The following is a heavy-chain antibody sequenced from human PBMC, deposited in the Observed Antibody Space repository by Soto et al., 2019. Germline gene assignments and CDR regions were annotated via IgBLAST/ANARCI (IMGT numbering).Heavy chain of an antibody. J-gene: IGHJ3*02. D-gene: IGHD1-20*01. CDR1: GFTLSSYW. V-gene: IGHV3-7*01. Sequence: GGSLRLSCAASGFTLSSYWMGWVRQAPGKGLEWLANIKQAGNEKYYLDSVKGRFTISGDSAKNSVFLIMDSLRAEDTAVYHCAAYNASRHAGFDIWGQGTTVTVSS. CDR2: IKQAGNEK. CDR3: AAYNASRHAGFDI.